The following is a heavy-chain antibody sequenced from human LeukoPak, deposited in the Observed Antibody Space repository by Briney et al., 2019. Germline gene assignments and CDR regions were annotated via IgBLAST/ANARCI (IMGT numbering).Heavy chain of an antibody. CDR1: GGSFSGYY. D-gene: IGHD5-18*01. CDR3: ASIPQLWNLPHY. J-gene: IGHJ4*02. CDR2: IYYSGST. V-gene: IGHV4-34*01. Sequence: PSETLSLTCAVYGGSFSGYYWSWIRQPPGKGLEWIGSIYYSGSTYYNPSLKSRVTISVDTSKNQFSLKLSSVTAADTAVYYCASIPQLWNLPHYWGQGTLVTVSS.